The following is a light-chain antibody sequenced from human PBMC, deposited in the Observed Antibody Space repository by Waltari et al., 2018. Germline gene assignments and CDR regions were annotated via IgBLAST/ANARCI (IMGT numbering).Light chain of an antibody. J-gene: IGLJ3*02. CDR2: VTSDGSH. CDR3: QTGGHGTWV. V-gene: IGLV4-69*01. CDR1: SGDSSNV. Sequence: LVLTQSPSASASLGASVQLTCTLSSGDSSNVFAWLQQQPGKGPRYLMKVTSDGSHRKGDDIPDRFSASKSGTECQLTTSSLQSEDEADYFCQTGGHGTWVFGGGTKLTVL.